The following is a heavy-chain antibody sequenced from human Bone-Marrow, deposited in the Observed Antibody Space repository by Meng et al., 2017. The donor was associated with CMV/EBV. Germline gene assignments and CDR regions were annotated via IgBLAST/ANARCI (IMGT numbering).Heavy chain of an antibody. J-gene: IGHJ6*02. CDR1: GYTFTSYD. CDR3: ARADYYDFWSGSSRPYGMDV. Sequence: ASVKVSCKASGYTFTSYDISWVRQAPGQGLEWMGWISAYNGNTNYAQKLQGRVTMTTDTSTSTAYMELRSLRSDDTAVYYCARADYYDFWSGSSRPYGMDVWGQGTTVTVSS. CDR2: ISAYNGNT. D-gene: IGHD3-3*01. V-gene: IGHV1-18*01.